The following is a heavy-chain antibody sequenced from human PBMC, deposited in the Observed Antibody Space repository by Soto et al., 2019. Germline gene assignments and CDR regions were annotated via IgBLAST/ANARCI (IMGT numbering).Heavy chain of an antibody. J-gene: IGHJ4*02. V-gene: IGHV3-23*01. CDR1: GFTFSSYA. D-gene: IGHD2-15*01. Sequence: EVQRLESGGGLVQPGVSLRLSCAASGFTFSSYAMSWVRQAPGKGLEWVSAISGSGGSTYYADSVKGRFTISRDNSKNRLYLQMNSLRAEDTAVYYCAKDAVVAATKFDYWGQGTLVTVSS. CDR3: AKDAVVAATKFDY. CDR2: ISGSGGST.